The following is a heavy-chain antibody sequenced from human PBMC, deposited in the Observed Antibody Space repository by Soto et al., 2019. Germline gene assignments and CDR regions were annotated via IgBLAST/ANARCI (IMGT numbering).Heavy chain of an antibody. V-gene: IGHV3-23*01. CDR1: GFTFSSYA. CDR2: ISGSDGST. J-gene: IGHJ4*02. CDR3: ARRSSSWYFAY. Sequence: EVQLLESGGGLVQPGGSLSLSCADSGFTFSSYAMNWVRQTPGKGLEWVSVISGSDGSTYYADSVKGRFTISRDNSKNTLNLQMNSLRAEDTAVYYCARRSSSWYFAYWGQGTLVTVSS. D-gene: IGHD6-13*01.